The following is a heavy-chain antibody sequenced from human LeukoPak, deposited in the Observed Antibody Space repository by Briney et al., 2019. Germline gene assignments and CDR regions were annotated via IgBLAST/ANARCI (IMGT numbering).Heavy chain of an antibody. CDR1: GFTFSSYA. Sequence: GSLRLSCAASGFTFSSYAMHWVRQAPGKGLEWVAVISYDGSNKYYADSVKGRFTISRDNSKNTLYLQMNSLRAEDTAVYYCARGPTTYYYDSSGSENLDYWGQGTLVTVSS. D-gene: IGHD3-22*01. CDR3: ARGPTTYYYDSSGSENLDY. J-gene: IGHJ4*02. CDR2: ISYDGSNK. V-gene: IGHV3-30-3*01.